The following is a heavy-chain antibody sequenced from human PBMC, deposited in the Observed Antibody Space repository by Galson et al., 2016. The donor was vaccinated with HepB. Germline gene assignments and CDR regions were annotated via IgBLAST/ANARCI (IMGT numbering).Heavy chain of an antibody. V-gene: IGHV3-15*04. D-gene: IGHD1-1*01. Sequence: SLRLSCATSGFSFSNAWMSWVRQAPGKGLEWVGHIESKVDGGTSEYAAPGKGRFSISRDESQSTLFLQMDSLKPEDTGAYNCTKVATVFYHGRRERRIWHFGLWGRGTLVSVSS. CDR3: TKVATVFYHGRRERRIWHFGL. J-gene: IGHJ2*01. CDR1: GFSFSNAW. CDR2: IESKVDGGTS.